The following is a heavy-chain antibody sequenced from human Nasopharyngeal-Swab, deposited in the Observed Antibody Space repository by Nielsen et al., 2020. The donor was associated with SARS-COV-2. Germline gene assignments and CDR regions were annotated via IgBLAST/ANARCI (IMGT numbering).Heavy chain of an antibody. J-gene: IGHJ5*02. CDR3: GRGGLRRHPRP. D-gene: IGHD6-25*01. CDR2: INTNTGNP. V-gene: IGHV7-4-1*02. CDR1: GYTFTSYA. Sequence: ASVKVSCKASGYTFTSYAMNWLRQAPGQGLEWMGWINTNTGNPTYAQGFTGRFVFSLDTSVSTAYLQISSLKAEDTAVYYCGRGGLRRHPRPWGQGTLVTVSS.